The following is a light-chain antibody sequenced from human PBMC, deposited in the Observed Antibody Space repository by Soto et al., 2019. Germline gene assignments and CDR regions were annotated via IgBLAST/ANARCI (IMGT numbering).Light chain of an antibody. V-gene: IGKV3-15*01. CDR2: AAS. J-gene: IGKJ4*01. Sequence: EIVMTQSPATLSVSPGERATVSCRASQSVSIKLAWYQQKPGQAPRLLIYAASTRATDIPARFSGSGSGTEFTLTISSLQSEDSAVYYWQQYNDWPPQLTFGGGTKVEIK. CDR1: QSVSIK. CDR3: QQYNDWPPQLT.